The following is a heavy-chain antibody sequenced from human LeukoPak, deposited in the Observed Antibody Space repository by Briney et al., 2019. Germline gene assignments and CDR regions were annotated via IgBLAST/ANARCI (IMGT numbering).Heavy chain of an antibody. V-gene: IGHV1-18*01. J-gene: IGHJ4*02. CDR2: TSVYNSNT. D-gene: IGHD2-2*02. CDR1: GYNISNNG. Sequence: ASVKVACKASGYNISNNGISWVRQAPGQGLEWMGWTSVYNSNTNSAQNLQGRVPMTTDTSTSTAYKELRSLRSDDTAVYYCARMGCSSASCYTLDYWGQGTLVTVSS. CDR3: ARMGCSSASCYTLDY.